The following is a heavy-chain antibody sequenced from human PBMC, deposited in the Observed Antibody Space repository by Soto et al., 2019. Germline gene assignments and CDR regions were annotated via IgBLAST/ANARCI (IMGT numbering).Heavy chain of an antibody. CDR1: GGSISSYY. CDR3: ARRYGYSLDY. D-gene: IGHD1-1*01. CDR2: IYYSGST. V-gene: IGHV4-59*08. Sequence: QVQLQESGPGLVKPSETLSLTCTVSGGSISSYYWSWIRQPPGKGLEWIGYIYYSGSTNYNPSLKSRVTISVDTSKNQFPLKLSSVTAADTAVYYCARRYGYSLDYWGQGTLVTVSS. J-gene: IGHJ4*02.